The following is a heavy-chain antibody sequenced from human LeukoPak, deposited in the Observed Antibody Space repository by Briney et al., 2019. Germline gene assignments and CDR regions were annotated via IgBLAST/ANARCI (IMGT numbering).Heavy chain of an antibody. CDR2: IAADGGVK. CDR1: GFTFHDYG. V-gene: IGHV3-30*03. Sequence: GTSLRLSCVASGFTFHDYGMDWVRQAPGKGLEWVAVIAADGGVKHYADSVKGRFTLSRDNSKNTLFLQMNILSVEDTAVYYCAREATWGQWYFDLWGQGTPVTVSS. J-gene: IGHJ4*02. CDR3: AREATWGQWYFDL. D-gene: IGHD6-19*01.